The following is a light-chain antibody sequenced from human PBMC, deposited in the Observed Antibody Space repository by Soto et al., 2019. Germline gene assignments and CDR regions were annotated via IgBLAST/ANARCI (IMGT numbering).Light chain of an antibody. J-gene: IGLJ2*01. CDR1: SSDVGNYNL. V-gene: IGLV2-23*01. CDR2: EGS. Sequence: QSALTQPASVSGSPGQSITISCTGTSSDVGNYNLVSWYQQHPGKAPKLMIYEGSKRPSGVSNRFSGSKSGNTASLTISGLQAEDEADYHCCSYAGSSTGVVFGGGTKLTVL. CDR3: CSYAGSSTGVV.